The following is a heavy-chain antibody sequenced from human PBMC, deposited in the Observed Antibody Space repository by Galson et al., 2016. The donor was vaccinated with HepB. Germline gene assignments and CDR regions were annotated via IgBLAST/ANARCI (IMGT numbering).Heavy chain of an antibody. V-gene: IGHV4-31*03. J-gene: IGHJ4*01. D-gene: IGHD3-9*01. CDR1: GGSISTVDYY. Sequence: TLSLTCTVSGGSISTVDYYWSWLRQVPGKGLEWIGYIYHSGDSYYNPSVESRVTLSIDASKNQFSLRLTSVTAADTAVYYCARGILSGYFYFDDWGQGTRATVSS. CDR2: IYHSGDS. CDR3: ARGILSGYFYFDD.